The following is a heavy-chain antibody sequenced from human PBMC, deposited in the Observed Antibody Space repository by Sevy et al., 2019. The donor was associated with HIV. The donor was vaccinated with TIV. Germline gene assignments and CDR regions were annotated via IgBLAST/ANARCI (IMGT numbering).Heavy chain of an antibody. J-gene: IGHJ4*02. CDR3: RGVGTTTNFDY. D-gene: IGHD1-26*01. CDR2: ISGSGGSI. Sequence: GGSLRLSCAASGFIFNSYGMSWVRQAPGKGMEWVSGISGSGGSIYYADSVKGRFTISRDNFKNTLYLQMNSLRAEDTAVYYCRGVGTTTNFDYWGQGTLDTVSS. CDR1: GFIFNSYG. V-gene: IGHV3-23*01.